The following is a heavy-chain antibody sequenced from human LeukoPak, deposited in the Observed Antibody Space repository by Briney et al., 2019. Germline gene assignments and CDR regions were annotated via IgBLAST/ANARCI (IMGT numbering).Heavy chain of an antibody. CDR3: AKDRMATIKSLFDY. D-gene: IGHD5-24*01. J-gene: IGHJ4*02. V-gene: IGHV3-30*18. Sequence: HPGGSLRLSCAASGFTFSSYAMSWVRQAPGKGLEGVAVISYEGSNKYYADSVKGRFTISRDNSKNTLYLQMNSLRAEDTAVYYCAKDRMATIKSLFDYWGQGTLVTVSS. CDR2: ISYEGSNK. CDR1: GFTFSSYA.